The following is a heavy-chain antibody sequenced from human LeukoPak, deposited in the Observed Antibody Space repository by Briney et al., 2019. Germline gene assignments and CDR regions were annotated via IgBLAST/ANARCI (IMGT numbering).Heavy chain of an antibody. CDR3: AKSGPDFGDLPSEYYFDF. J-gene: IGHJ4*02. V-gene: IGHV3-33*06. CDR2: IWYDGSNK. D-gene: IGHD4-17*01. CDR1: GFSFRSYA. Sequence: GGSLRLSCAASGFSFRSYAMHWVRQAPGKGLEWVSAIWYDGSNKFYADSVKGRFTISRDSSKNTLFLQMNGLRAEDTAVYYCAKSGPDFGDLPSEYYFDFWGQGTLVTVSS.